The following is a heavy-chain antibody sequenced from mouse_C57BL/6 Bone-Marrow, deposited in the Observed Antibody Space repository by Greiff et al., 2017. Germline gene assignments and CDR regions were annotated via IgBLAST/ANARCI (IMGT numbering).Heavy chain of an antibody. Sequence: EVKVVESGGGLVQPGGSLKLSCAASGFTFSDYYMYWVRQTPEKRLEWVAYISNGGGSTYYPDTVQGRFTISRDNAKNTLYLQMSRLKSEDTAMYYCARHSDYWGQGTSVTVSS. CDR3: ARHSDY. V-gene: IGHV5-12*01. J-gene: IGHJ4*01. CDR1: GFTFSDYY. CDR2: ISNGGGST.